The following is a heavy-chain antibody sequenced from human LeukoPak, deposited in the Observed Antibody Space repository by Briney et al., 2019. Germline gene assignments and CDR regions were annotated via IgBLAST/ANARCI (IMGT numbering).Heavy chain of an antibody. D-gene: IGHD6-13*01. Sequence: ASVKVPSKVSGYTLTELSMHWVRQAPGKGLEWMGGFDPEDGETIYAQKFQGRVTMTEDTSTDTAYMELSSLRSEDTAVYYCATIWSSRDAFDIWGQGTMVTVSS. CDR2: FDPEDGET. V-gene: IGHV1-24*01. CDR3: ATIWSSRDAFDI. CDR1: GYTLTELS. J-gene: IGHJ3*02.